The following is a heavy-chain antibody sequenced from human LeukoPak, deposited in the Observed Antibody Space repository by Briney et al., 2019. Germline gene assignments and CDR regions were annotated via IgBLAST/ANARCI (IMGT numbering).Heavy chain of an antibody. V-gene: IGHV4-34*01. CDR3: ARDPLNSSGWYKVPYDSFDI. J-gene: IGHJ3*02. CDR2: INHSGST. D-gene: IGHD6-19*01. Sequence: SETLSLTCAVYGGSLSGYYWSWIRQPPGKGLEWIGEINHSGSTNYNPSLKSRVTISVDTSKNQFSLKLSSVTAADTAVYYCARDPLNSSGWYKVPYDSFDIWGQGTMVTVSS. CDR1: GGSLSGYY.